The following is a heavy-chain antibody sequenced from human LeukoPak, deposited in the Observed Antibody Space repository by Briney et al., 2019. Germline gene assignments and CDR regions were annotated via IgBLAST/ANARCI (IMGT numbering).Heavy chain of an antibody. CDR3: ARDYDFWSGYRYYYYYMDV. J-gene: IGHJ6*03. CDR1: GYTFTSCA. V-gene: IGHV1-2*02. D-gene: IGHD3-3*01. Sequence: ASVKVSCKASGYTFTSCAMHWVRQAPGQGLEWMGWINPNSGGTNYAQKFQGRVTMTRDTSISTAYMELSRLRSDDTAVYYCARDYDFWSGYRYYYYYMDVWGKGTTVTVSS. CDR2: INPNSGGT.